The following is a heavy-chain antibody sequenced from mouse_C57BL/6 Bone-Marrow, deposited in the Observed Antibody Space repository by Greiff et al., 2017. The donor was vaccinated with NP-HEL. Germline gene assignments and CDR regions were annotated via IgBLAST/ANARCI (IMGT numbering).Heavy chain of an antibody. CDR3: ARQGAMDY. Sequence: EVQLVESGGGLVQPGGSLKLSCAASGFTFSDYYMYWVRQTPEKRLEWVAYISNGGGSTYYLDTVKGRFTISRDNAKNTLYLQMSRLKSEDTAMYYCARQGAMDYWGQGTSVTVSS. CDR1: GFTFSDYY. CDR2: ISNGGGST. J-gene: IGHJ4*01. V-gene: IGHV5-12*01.